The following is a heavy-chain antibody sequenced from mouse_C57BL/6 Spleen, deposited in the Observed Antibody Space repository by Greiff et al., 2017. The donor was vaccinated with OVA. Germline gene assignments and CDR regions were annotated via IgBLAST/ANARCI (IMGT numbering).Heavy chain of an antibody. J-gene: IGHJ4*01. CDR3: ARSPLYGNFAMDY. D-gene: IGHD2-1*01. CDR2: INPNNGGT. V-gene: IGHV1-18*01. Sequence: EVQLQQSGPELVKPGASVKIPCKASGYTFTDYNMDWVKQSHGKSLEWIGDINPNNGGTIYNQKFKGKATLTVDTSSSTAYMALRSLTSEDTAVYDCARSPLYGNFAMDYWGQGTSVTVSS. CDR1: GYTFTDYN.